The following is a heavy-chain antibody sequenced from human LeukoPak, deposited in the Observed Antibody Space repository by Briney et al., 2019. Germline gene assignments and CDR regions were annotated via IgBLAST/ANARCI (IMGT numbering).Heavy chain of an antibody. J-gene: IGHJ4*02. D-gene: IGHD3-9*01. V-gene: IGHV3-30*04. Sequence: GGSLRLSCTASGFTFSTSVMHWVRQAPGKGLEWVTLISFDGSNKYYADSVKGRFTISRDNSKDRLYLQMNGLRPDDTAVYYCARGIYYDILTGPPDYWGQGTLVTVSS. CDR1: GFTFSTSV. CDR3: ARGIYYDILTGPPDY. CDR2: ISFDGSNK.